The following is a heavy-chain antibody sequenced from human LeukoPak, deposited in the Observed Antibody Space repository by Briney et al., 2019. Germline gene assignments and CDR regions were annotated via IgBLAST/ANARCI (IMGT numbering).Heavy chain of an antibody. CDR2: IYRGGST. CDR1: GFNVSNNY. D-gene: IGHD6-13*01. V-gene: IGHV3-53*01. CDR3: ARGLIAAAVAGFY. Sequence: GGSLRLSCAASGFNVSNNYMSWVRQAPGKGLEWVSVIYRGGSTYYADSVKGRFIMSRDNSKNTVYLQMDSLRAEDTAVYYCARGLIAAAVAGFYWGQGTLVTVSS. J-gene: IGHJ4*02.